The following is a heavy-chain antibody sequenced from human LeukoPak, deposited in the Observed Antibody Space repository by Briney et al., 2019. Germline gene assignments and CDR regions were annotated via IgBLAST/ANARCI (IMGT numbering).Heavy chain of an antibody. CDR1: GGSFSGYY. J-gene: IGHJ5*02. V-gene: IGHV4-34*01. D-gene: IGHD1-20*01. CDR3: ARGGGYNWISVLWNNWFDP. CDR2: INHSGST. Sequence: SETLSLTCAVYGGSFSGYYWSWIRQPPGKGLEWIGEINHSGSTNYNPSLESRVTISVDTSKNQFSLKLSSVTAADTAVYYCARGGGYNWISVLWNNWFDPWGQGTLVTVSS.